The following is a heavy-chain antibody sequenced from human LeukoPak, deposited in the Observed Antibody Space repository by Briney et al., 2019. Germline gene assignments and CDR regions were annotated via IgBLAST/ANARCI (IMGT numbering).Heavy chain of an antibody. CDR2: LYYSGSN. CDR1: GGSISNYY. J-gene: IGHJ4*02. D-gene: IGHD3-9*01. CDR3: ARLDWAPGNFDY. Sequence: PSETLSLTCTVSGGSISNYYWICIRPPPGKGLEGIGYLYYSGSNHYNPPLNRLFTILVETSKNEVALKLSSVTAADTAVYYCARLDWAPGNFDYWGQGTLVTVSS. V-gene: IGHV4-59*08.